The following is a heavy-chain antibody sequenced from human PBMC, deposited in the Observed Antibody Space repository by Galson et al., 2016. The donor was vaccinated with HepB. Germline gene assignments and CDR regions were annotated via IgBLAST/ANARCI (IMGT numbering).Heavy chain of an antibody. CDR1: GASIISTNYN. Sequence: SETLSLTCTVSGASIISTNYNWGWIRQPAGEGLEWIASIFHTGRSDYNPSLQSRVTISVDTSMNRFSLSLRSVSTADTATYFCARHPTGYPNWFDRWGHGTLVVVSS. J-gene: IGHJ5*02. V-gene: IGHV4-39*01. D-gene: IGHD3-9*01. CDR3: ARHPTGYPNWFDR. CDR2: IFHTGRS.